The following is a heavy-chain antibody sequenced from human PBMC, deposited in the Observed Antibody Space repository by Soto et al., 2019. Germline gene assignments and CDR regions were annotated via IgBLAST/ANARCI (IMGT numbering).Heavy chain of an antibody. CDR1: GFTFSDYY. V-gene: IGHV3-11*05. CDR2: ISSSSSYT. CDR3: ARLSGQEATPMDY. Sequence: QVQLVESGGGLVKPGGSLRLSCAASGFTFSDYYMSWIRQAPGKGLEWVSYISSSSSYTNYADSVKGRFTISRDNAKNSLYLQMNSLRAEDTAVYYCARLSGQEATPMDYWGQGTLVTVSS. D-gene: IGHD1-26*01. J-gene: IGHJ4*02.